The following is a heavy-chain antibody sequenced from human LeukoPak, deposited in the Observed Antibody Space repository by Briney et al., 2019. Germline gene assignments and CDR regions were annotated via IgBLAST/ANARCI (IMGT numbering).Heavy chain of an antibody. Sequence: SVKVSCKASGGTFSSYAISWVRQAPGQGLEWMGGIIPIFGTANYAQKFQGRVAITADKSTSTAYMELSSLRSEDTAVYYCAREPRYYDILTGWFDPWGQGTLVTVSS. CDR3: AREPRYYDILTGWFDP. CDR1: GGTFSSYA. J-gene: IGHJ5*02. D-gene: IGHD3-9*01. V-gene: IGHV1-69*06. CDR2: IIPIFGTA.